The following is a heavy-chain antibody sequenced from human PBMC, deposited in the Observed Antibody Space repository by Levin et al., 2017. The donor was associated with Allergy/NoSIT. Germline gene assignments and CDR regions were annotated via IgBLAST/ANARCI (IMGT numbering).Heavy chain of an antibody. CDR3: ARGLVGYSTSWFDY. Sequence: EASVKVSCKASGYTFTGYYMHWVRQAPGQGLEWMGWINPNSGGTNYAQKFQGRVAMTRDTSSSTAYMDVSRLTSDDTAVYYCARGLVGYSTSWFDYWGQGARVTVSS. D-gene: IGHD6-13*01. CDR2: INPNSGGT. J-gene: IGHJ4*02. V-gene: IGHV1-2*02. CDR1: GYTFTGYY.